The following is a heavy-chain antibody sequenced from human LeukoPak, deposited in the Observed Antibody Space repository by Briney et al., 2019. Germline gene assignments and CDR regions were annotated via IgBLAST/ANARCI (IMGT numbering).Heavy chain of an antibody. Sequence: SETLSLTCTVSGGSISSGYYYWSWIRQPPGKGLEWIGYIYHSGSTYYNPSLKSRVTISVDRSKNQFSLKLSSVTAADTAVYYCARGSLYYGSGTSFFDYWGQGTLVTVSS. CDR1: GGSISSGYYY. CDR3: ARGSLYYGSGTSFFDY. D-gene: IGHD3-10*01. CDR2: IYHSGST. V-gene: IGHV4-30-2*01. J-gene: IGHJ4*02.